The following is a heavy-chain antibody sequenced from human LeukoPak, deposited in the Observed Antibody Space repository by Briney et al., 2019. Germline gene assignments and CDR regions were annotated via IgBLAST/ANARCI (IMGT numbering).Heavy chain of an antibody. V-gene: IGHV4-4*02. J-gene: IGHJ6*03. CDR1: GGSISSSHW. D-gene: IGHD6-13*01. Sequence: PSGTLSLTCAVSGGSISSSHWWNWVRQPPGKGLEWIGEISHSGSTNYNPSLKSRVSISVDKSNNQFSLRLASVTAADTAVYYCARGRKVGIAAARSYYYMDVWGKGTTVTVSS. CDR2: ISHSGST. CDR3: ARGRKVGIAAARSYYYMDV.